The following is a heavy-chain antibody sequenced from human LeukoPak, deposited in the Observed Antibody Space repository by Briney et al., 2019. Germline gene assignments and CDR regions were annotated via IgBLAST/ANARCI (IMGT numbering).Heavy chain of an antibody. CDR3: ARGYYYDSSGYYYASYYFDY. J-gene: IGHJ4*02. Sequence: SGPTLVNPTQTLTLTCTFSGFSLSTSGVGVGWIRQPPGKALEWLALIYWDDDKRYSPSLKSRLTITKDTSKNQVVLTMTNMDPVDTAIYYCARGYYYDSSGYYYASYYFDYWGQGTLVTVSS. CDR2: IYWDDDK. D-gene: IGHD3-22*01. V-gene: IGHV2-5*02. CDR1: GFSLSTSGVG.